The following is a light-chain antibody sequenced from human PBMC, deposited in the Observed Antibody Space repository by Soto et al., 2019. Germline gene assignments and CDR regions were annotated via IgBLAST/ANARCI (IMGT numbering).Light chain of an antibody. CDR2: KIS. J-gene: IGKJ5*01. Sequence: DVVMTQSPLSLPGTLGQPASISCRSNQSLVYSDGNTYLNWFRQRPGQSPRRLIYKISNRDSGVPDRFSGSGSGTDFTLQISRVEAEDVGVYYCMQGTHWPITFGQGTRLEIK. CDR1: QSLVYSDGNTY. CDR3: MQGTHWPIT. V-gene: IGKV2-30*01.